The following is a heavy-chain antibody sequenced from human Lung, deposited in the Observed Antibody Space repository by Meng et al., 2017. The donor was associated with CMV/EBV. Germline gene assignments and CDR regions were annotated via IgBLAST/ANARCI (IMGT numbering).Heavy chain of an antibody. CDR2: ISSGSGDI. J-gene: IGHJ4*02. CDR1: GFTFSDYS. Sequence: GESLKISCAASGFTFSDYSMNWVRQAPGKGLEWVSSISSGSGDIYYADSVRGRFTISRDNAKNSLYLQMNRLRAEDTAVYFCAGGWDIVLVPAAPDLAYWGQGTLVTVSS. CDR3: AGGWDIVLVPAAPDLAY. V-gene: IGHV3-21*06. D-gene: IGHD2-2*01.